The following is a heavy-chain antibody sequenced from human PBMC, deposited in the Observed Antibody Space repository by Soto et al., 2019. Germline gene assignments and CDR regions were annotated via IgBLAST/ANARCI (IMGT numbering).Heavy chain of an antibody. CDR1: GGSLSGYY. J-gene: IGHJ4*02. CDR2: IKDGGYT. CDR3: ARGQEGVVATH. D-gene: IGHD5-12*01. Sequence: QVQLQQWGAGLLKPSETLSLSCAVNGGSLSGYYWSWIRQPPGKGLEWIGEIKDGGYTNYSPSLKSRATISSDTSNNQFSLRLNSVTAADTGLYYCARGQEGVVATHWDQGALVTVSS. V-gene: IGHV4-34*01.